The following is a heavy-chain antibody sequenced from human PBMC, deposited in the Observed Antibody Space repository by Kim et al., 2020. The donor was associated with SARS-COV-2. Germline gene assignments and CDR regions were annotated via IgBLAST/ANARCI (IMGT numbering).Heavy chain of an antibody. J-gene: IGHJ6*01. Sequence: GGSLRLSCAASGFTFSSYSMNWVRQAPGKGPEWVSSISSSSSYIYYADSVKGRFTISRDNAKNSLYLQMNSLRAEDTAVYYCARDGLDYDILTGYYKGRLFYDGMDVWGQGTAVTVFS. V-gene: IGHV3-21*01. CDR2: ISSSSSYI. CDR3: ARDGLDYDILTGYYKGRLFYDGMDV. CDR1: GFTFSSYS. D-gene: IGHD3-9*01.